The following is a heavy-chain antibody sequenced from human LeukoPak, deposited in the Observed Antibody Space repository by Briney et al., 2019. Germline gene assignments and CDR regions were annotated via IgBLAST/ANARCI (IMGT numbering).Heavy chain of an antibody. CDR1: GFTFSSYA. CDR2: ISYDGSNK. Sequence: GGSLRLSCAASGFTFSSYAMHWVRQAPGKGLEWVAVISYDGSNKYYADSVKGRFTISRDNSKNTLYLQMNSLRAEDTAVYYCARSARLWGFAAFDIWGQGTMVTVSS. D-gene: IGHD7-27*01. J-gene: IGHJ3*02. CDR3: ARSARLWGFAAFDI. V-gene: IGHV3-30-3*01.